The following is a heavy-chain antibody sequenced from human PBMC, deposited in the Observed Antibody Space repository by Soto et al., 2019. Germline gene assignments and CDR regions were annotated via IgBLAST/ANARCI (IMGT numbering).Heavy chain of an antibody. V-gene: IGHV3-30*04. CDR3: ATDILIRDY. Sequence: GSLRLSYAASGFTFIRHAIHWVRLTPGRGLEWVLAISRDGSYIYYTDSVKGRFIISRDNSRNSVYLQMNSLTADDTGIYYCATDILIRDYWGQGTRVTVSS. CDR2: ISRDGSYI. J-gene: IGHJ4*02. D-gene: IGHD2-21*01. CDR1: GFTFIRHA.